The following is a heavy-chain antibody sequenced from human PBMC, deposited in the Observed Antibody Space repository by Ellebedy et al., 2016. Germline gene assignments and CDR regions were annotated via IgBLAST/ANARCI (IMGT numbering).Heavy chain of an antibody. J-gene: IGHJ3*02. CDR1: GFSFRTYP. Sequence: GGSLRLSXAASGFSFRTYPMNWVRQAPGKGLEWVSYISGTSSTIYYADSVKGRFTISRDNAKNSLYLQMNSLRADDTAVYYCARDRGGYSYRFDGFDIWGQGTMVTVSS. CDR2: ISGTSSTI. V-gene: IGHV3-48*04. D-gene: IGHD5-18*01. CDR3: ARDRGGYSYRFDGFDI.